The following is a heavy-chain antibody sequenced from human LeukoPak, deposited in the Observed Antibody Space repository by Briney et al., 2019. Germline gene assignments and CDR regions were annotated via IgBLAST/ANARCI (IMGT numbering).Heavy chain of an antibody. CDR2: IYYSGST. D-gene: IGHD3-9*01. CDR1: GGSISRSSYY. CDR3: ARPLNYDILAGYYPDAFDI. Sequence: SETLSLTCTVSGGSISRSSYYWGWIRQPPGKGLEWIGSIYYSGSTYYNPSLKSRVTISVDTSKNQFSLKLSSVTAADTAVYYCARPLNYDILAGYYPDAFDIWGQGTMVTVSS. V-gene: IGHV4-39*01. J-gene: IGHJ3*02.